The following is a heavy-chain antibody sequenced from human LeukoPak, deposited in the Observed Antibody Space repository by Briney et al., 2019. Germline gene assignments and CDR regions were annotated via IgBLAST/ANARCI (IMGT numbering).Heavy chain of an antibody. CDR1: GYTFTSYY. Sequence: ASVKVSCKASGYTFTSYYMHWVRQAPGQGLEWMGVINPSGGSTYYAQKFQGRVTLTRDTSTSTVYMELSSLRSEDTAVYYCARDQLPGPGGYFQDWGQGTLVTVSS. D-gene: IGHD5-24*01. V-gene: IGHV1-46*01. J-gene: IGHJ1*01. CDR2: INPSGGST. CDR3: ARDQLPGPGGYFQD.